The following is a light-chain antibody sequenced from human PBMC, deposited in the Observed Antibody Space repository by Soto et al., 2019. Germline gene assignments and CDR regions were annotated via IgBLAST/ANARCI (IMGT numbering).Light chain of an antibody. CDR1: QSVSSK. J-gene: IGKJ2*01. CDR3: QQYNNWPYT. V-gene: IGKV3-15*01. CDR2: GAS. Sequence: EIVMTQSPATLSVSPGERATLSCRASQSVSSKLAWYQQKPGQAPRLLIYGASTRATGIPARFSGSGSGTEFTLTISSLQSEGFAVYYCQQYNNWPYTFGQGTKLEIK.